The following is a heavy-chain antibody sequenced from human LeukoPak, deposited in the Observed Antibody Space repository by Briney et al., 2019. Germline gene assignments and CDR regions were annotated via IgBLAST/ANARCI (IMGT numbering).Heavy chain of an antibody. CDR3: ARNDYFGINDGMDV. V-gene: IGHV4-34*01. D-gene: IGHD2/OR15-2a*01. Sequence: PSETLSLTCAVSGGSFGDFYWSWIRQPPGKGLEWIGEINHSGYTNYYPSLKSRVTISVDTSKNQFSLRLSSVTAADTAVYYCARNDYFGINDGMDVWGQGTTVTVS. CDR2: INHSGYT. CDR1: GGSFGDFY. J-gene: IGHJ6*02.